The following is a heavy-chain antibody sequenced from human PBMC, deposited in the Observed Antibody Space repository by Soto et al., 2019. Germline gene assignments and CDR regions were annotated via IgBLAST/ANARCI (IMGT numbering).Heavy chain of an antibody. V-gene: IGHV3-11*06. Sequence: PGGSLRLSCAASGFTFSDHYMSWIRQAPGRGLEWVSYISSRSSYTNYADSVEGRFTISRDNAKNSLYLQMDSLRAEDTAIYYCAGVLNSRGSRGWYYTFAYWGQGNPGHRLL. CDR1: GFTFSDHY. CDR3: AGVLNSRGSRGWYYTFAY. D-gene: IGHD6-19*01. J-gene: IGHJ4*02. CDR2: ISSRSSYT.